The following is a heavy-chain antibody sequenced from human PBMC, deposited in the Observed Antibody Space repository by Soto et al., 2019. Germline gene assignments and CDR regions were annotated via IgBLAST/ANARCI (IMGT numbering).Heavy chain of an antibody. V-gene: IGHV3-53*01. CDR2: IYSDDRT. D-gene: IGHD3-3*01. CDR3: TRERFLEWLVGVRFWAFDN. CDR1: GFTVSSNY. J-gene: IGHJ3*02. Sequence: PGGSLRLSCAASGFTVSSNYMNWVRQAPGKGLEWVSVIYSDDRTYYADSAKGRFTISRDNSKNTVYLQLNSLRAEDTAVYYCTRERFLEWLVGVRFWAFDNWGKGRWSPSPQ.